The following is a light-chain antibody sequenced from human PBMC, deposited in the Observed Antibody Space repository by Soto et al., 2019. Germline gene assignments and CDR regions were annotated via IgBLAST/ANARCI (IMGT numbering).Light chain of an antibody. V-gene: IGKV3-20*01. CDR1: ESVASNY. CDR2: AAS. CDR3: QQSGSSPWT. J-gene: IGKJ1*01. Sequence: EIVLTQSPGTLSLSPGEGATLSCRASESVASNYLAWYQQRPGQAPRLLIYAASSRATGIPDRISGSGSGTDFTLIINRLEPEDFAVYYCQQSGSSPWTFGQGTKVEIK.